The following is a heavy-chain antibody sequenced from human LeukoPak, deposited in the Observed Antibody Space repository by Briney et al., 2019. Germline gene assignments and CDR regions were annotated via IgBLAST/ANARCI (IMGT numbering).Heavy chain of an antibody. D-gene: IGHD3-10*01. J-gene: IGHJ4*02. CDR1: GASVSSGGYY. Sequence: PSETLSLTCTVSGASVSSGGYYWSWIRQPPGKGLEWIGYIYYSGSTNFTPSLKSRVTISVDTSKNQFSLKVSSVTAADTAVYYCARRGGSGRSFDYWGQGTLVTVPS. CDR2: IYYSGST. V-gene: IGHV4-61*08. CDR3: ARRGGSGRSFDY.